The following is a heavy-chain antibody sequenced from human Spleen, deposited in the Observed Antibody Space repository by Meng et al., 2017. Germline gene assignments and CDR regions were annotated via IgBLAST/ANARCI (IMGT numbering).Heavy chain of an antibody. J-gene: IGHJ3*02. CDR3: ARGESGGHDAFDI. V-gene: IGHV3-23*01. CDR2: ISGSGGST. D-gene: IGHD2-15*01. CDR1: GFTFSSYA. Sequence: GESLKISCAASGFTFSSYAMSWVRQAPGKGLEWVSAISGSGGSTYYADSVKGRFTISRDNSKNTLYLQMNSLRAEDTAVYYCARGESGGHDAFDIWGQGTMVTVSS.